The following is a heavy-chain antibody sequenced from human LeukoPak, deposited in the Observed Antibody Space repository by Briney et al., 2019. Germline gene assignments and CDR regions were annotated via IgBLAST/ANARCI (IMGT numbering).Heavy chain of an antibody. Sequence: PGGSLRLSCAASGFTVSSNYMSWVRQAPGKGLEWVSVIYSGGSTYYADSVKGRFTISRDNSKNTLYLQMNSLRAEDTAVYYCARGSRIAVADGAFDIWGQGTMVTVSS. D-gene: IGHD6-19*01. V-gene: IGHV3-66*01. CDR3: ARGSRIAVADGAFDI. CDR1: GFTVSSNY. J-gene: IGHJ3*02. CDR2: IYSGGST.